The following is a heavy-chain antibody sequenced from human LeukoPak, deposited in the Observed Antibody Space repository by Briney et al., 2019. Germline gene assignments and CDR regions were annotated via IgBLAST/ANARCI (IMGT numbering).Heavy chain of an antibody. CDR3: ARGCSAGTPHNWFDP. V-gene: IGHV4-39*07. D-gene: IGHD6-13*01. Sequence: SETLSLTCTVSGGSISSSSYYWGWIRQPPGKGLEWIGSMYYSGSTYYNPSLKSRVTISVDTSKNQLSLKLSSVTAADTAVYYCARGCSAGTPHNWFDPWGQGTLVTVSS. CDR1: GGSISSSSYY. J-gene: IGHJ5*02. CDR2: MYYSGST.